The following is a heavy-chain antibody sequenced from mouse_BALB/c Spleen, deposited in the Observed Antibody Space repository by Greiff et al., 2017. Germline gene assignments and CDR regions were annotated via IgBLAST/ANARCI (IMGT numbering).Heavy chain of an antibody. Sequence: EVMLVESGGGLVKPGGSLKLSCAASGFTFSSYAMSWVRQTPEKRLEWVASISSGGSTYYPDSVKGRFTISRDNARNILYLQMSSLRSEDTAMYYCAREGYYDGSSNDYWGQGTTLTVSS. V-gene: IGHV5-6-5*01. CDR2: ISSGGST. J-gene: IGHJ2*01. D-gene: IGHD1-1*01. CDR3: AREGYYDGSSNDY. CDR1: GFTFSSYA.